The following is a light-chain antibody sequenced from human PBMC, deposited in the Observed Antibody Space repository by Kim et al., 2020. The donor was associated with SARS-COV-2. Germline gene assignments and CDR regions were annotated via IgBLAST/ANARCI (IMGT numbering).Light chain of an antibody. CDR1: KGISNS. V-gene: IGKV1-27*01. CDR2: DAS. J-gene: IGKJ1*01. Sequence: ASVGDRVTITCRASKGISNSLAWYQQKPGKGPKVLIYDASHLQSGVPSRFSGSGSGTDFTLTISSLQPEDVATYYCQKYNSAPWTLGQGTKVDIK. CDR3: QKYNSAPWT.